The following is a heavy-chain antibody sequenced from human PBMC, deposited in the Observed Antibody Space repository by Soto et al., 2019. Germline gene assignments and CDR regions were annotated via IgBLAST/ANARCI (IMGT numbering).Heavy chain of an antibody. D-gene: IGHD1-26*01. CDR1: RDTFTSYY. J-gene: IGHJ5*02. CDR2: INPHGGST. Sequence: ASVKVSCKXPRDTFTSYYINWVRQAPGQGLEWMGVINPHGGSTAYAQKFKGRVTLTRDTSASTVYMKVSSLTSEDTAMYYCARSSGGNFGIIIEGTNWFAPWGQGTLVTVSS. CDR3: ARSSGGNFGIIIEGTNWFAP. V-gene: IGHV1-46*01.